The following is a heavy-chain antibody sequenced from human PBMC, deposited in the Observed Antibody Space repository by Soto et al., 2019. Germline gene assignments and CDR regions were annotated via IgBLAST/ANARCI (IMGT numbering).Heavy chain of an antibody. Sequence: QVQLVQSGAEVKKPGASVKVFCKASGYTFTDSAIHWVRQAPGESLQWMGWIAPGNGNKKYSQNFQGRVTMTRDTSATTAYIELSSLRSEDTAMYYCAKVSRMWTPDYWGQGTLVTVSS. CDR3: AKVSRMWTPDY. D-gene: IGHD2-21*01. V-gene: IGHV1-3*01. CDR1: GYTFTDSA. CDR2: IAPGNGNK. J-gene: IGHJ4*02.